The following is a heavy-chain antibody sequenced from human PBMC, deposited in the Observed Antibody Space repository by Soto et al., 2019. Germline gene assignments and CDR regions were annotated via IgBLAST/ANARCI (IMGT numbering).Heavy chain of an antibody. V-gene: IGHV3-30-3*01. Sequence: GGSLRLSCAASGFTFGSYAMHWVRQAPGKGLEWVAVISYDGSNKYYADSVKGRFTISRDNSKNTLYLQMNSLRAEDTAVYYCARVLSFLDSDYWGQGTLVTVSS. CDR2: ISYDGSNK. J-gene: IGHJ4*02. D-gene: IGHD3-3*02. CDR1: GFTFGSYA. CDR3: ARVLSFLDSDY.